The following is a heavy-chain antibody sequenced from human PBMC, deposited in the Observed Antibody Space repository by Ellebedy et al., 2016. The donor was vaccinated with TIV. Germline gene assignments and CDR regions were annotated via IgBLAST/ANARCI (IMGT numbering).Heavy chain of an antibody. CDR2: IDPSDSYT. Sequence: GESLKISCKGSGYSFTSYWIGWVRQMPGKGLEWMGRIDPSDSYTNYSPSFQGHVTISADKSISTAYLQWSSLKASDSAMYYCARSDGPSGTDFDYWGQGTLVTVSS. V-gene: IGHV5-10-1*01. D-gene: IGHD1-26*01. CDR1: GYSFTSYW. CDR3: ARSDGPSGTDFDY. J-gene: IGHJ4*02.